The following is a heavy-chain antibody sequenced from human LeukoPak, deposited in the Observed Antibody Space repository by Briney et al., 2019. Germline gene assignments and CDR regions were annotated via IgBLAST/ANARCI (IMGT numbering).Heavy chain of an antibody. V-gene: IGHV4-59*01. Sequence: SETLSLTCTVSGGSISSYYWSWIRQPPGKGLEWIGYIYYSGSTNYKSSLKSRVTISVDTSKNQFSLKLSSVTAADTAVYYCARPDGSGTYAFDVWGQGTMVTVS. CDR2: IYYSGST. D-gene: IGHD3-10*01. J-gene: IGHJ3*01. CDR1: GGSISSYY. CDR3: ARPDGSGTYAFDV.